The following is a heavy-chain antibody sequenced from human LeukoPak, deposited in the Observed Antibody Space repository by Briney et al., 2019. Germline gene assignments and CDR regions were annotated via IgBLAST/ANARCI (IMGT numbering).Heavy chain of an antibody. CDR3: ARDPGYCRPTSCYKFFDY. J-gene: IGHJ4*02. CDR2: ISSSGSTI. D-gene: IGHD2-2*02. Sequence: GGSLRLSCAASGFTFSGYEMNWVRQAPGKGLEWVSYISSSGSTIYYADSVKGRFTVSRDNAKNSLYLQMNSLRAEDTAVYYCARDPGYCRPTSCYKFFDYWGQGTLVTVSS. CDR1: GFTFSGYE. V-gene: IGHV3-48*03.